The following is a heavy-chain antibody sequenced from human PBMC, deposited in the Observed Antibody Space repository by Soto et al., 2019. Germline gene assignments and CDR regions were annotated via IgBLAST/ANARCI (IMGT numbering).Heavy chain of an antibody. CDR3: ATYYYESSGYPKWFDS. V-gene: IGHV4-31*03. CDR1: GGSVSSGGHY. Sequence: SETLSLTCTVSGGSVSSGGHYWSWIRQYPGKGLQWIGYFYDYGKTYYNPSLKSRVTISRDRSANQFSLRLSSVTAADTALYYCATYYYESSGYPKWFDSWGQGIQVTVSS. CDR2: FYDYGKT. D-gene: IGHD3-22*01. J-gene: IGHJ5*01.